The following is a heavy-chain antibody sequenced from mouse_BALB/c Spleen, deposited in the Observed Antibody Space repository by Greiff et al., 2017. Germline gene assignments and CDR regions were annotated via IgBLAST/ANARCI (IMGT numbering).Heavy chain of an antibody. J-gene: IGHJ1*01. CDR2: IAPGSGST. V-gene: IGHV1S41*01. Sequence: DLVKPGASVTLSCKASGYTFTSYWINWIKQRPGQGLEWIGRIAPGSGSTYYNEMFKGKATLTVDTSSSTAYIQLSSLSSEDSAVYFCARGVYYYGSSYEYFDVWGAGTTVTVSS. CDR3: ARGVYYYGSSYEYFDV. CDR1: GYTFTSYW. D-gene: IGHD1-1*01.